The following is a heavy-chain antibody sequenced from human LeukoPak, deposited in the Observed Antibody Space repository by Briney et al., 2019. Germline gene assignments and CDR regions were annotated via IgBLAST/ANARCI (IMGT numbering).Heavy chain of an antibody. CDR1: GYTFGTHW. CDR2: INPSGDFR. Sequence: ASVKVSCKASGYTFGTHWMHWVRQAPGQGLEWMGIINPSGDFRSYAQKFQGRVTMTRDTSINTAYMELSRLRSDDTAVYYCAKNTGEYSSDSSGHNYYYYYMDVWGKGTTVTISS. D-gene: IGHD3-22*01. CDR3: AKNTGEYSSDSSGHNYYYYYMDV. V-gene: IGHV1-46*01. J-gene: IGHJ6*03.